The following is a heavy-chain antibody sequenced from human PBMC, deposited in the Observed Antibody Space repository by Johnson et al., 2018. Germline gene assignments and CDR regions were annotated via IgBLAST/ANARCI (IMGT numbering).Heavy chain of an antibody. CDR2: INLDGSVT. V-gene: IGHV3-74*01. CDR3: ARGTGYDSGLDDFDL. J-gene: IGHJ3*01. D-gene: IGHD1-14*01. CDR1: GFTFSNHW. Sequence: VQLPESGGGLVQPGRSLRLSCAASGFTFSNHWMHWVRQVPGKGLVWVSHINLDGSVTTYADSVKGRFTISRDNAKNTLSLQVNSLGAEDTAGDYCARGTGYDSGLDDFDLWGQGTMVTVSS.